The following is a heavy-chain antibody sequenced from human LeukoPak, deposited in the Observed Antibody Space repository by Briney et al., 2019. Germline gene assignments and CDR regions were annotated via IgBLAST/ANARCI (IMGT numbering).Heavy chain of an antibody. J-gene: IGHJ5*02. Sequence: GGSLRLSCAASGFTFSDYYMSWLRQAPGKGLEWLSYISNSGSTIYYADSVKGRFTISRDNAKNSLYLQMNSLRAEDTAVYYCARGDFDYSSSWYWFDPWGQGTLVTVSS. D-gene: IGHD6-13*01. CDR2: ISNSGSTI. CDR1: GFTFSDYY. V-gene: IGHV3-11*01. CDR3: ARGDFDYSSSWYWFDP.